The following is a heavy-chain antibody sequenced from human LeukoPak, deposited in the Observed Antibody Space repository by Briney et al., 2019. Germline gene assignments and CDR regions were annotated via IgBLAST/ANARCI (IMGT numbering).Heavy chain of an antibody. CDR1: GFTFSSYA. Sequence: QPGGSLRLSCAASGFTFSSYAMSWVRQAPGKGLEWVSAISGSGGSTYYADSVKGRFTISRDHSKNTLYLQMNSLRAEDTAVYYCAKHDRYFDWSAFDYWGQGTLVTVSS. D-gene: IGHD3-9*01. V-gene: IGHV3-23*01. J-gene: IGHJ4*02. CDR2: ISGSGGST. CDR3: AKHDRYFDWSAFDY.